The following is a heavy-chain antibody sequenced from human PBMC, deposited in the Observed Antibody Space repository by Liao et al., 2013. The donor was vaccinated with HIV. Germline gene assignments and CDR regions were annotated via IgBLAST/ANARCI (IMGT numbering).Heavy chain of an antibody. CDR2: IYYSGST. V-gene: IGHV4-59*12. J-gene: IGHJ4*02. D-gene: IGHD3-22*01. CDR1: GGSISSYF. Sequence: QVQLQESGPGLVKPSETLSLTCTVSGGSISSYFWSCIRQPPGKGLEWIGYIYYSGSTYYNPSLKSRVTISVDTSKNQFSLKLSSVTAADTAVYYCAREMGYYDSSGPGDWGQGTLVTVSS. CDR3: AREMGYYDSSGPGD.